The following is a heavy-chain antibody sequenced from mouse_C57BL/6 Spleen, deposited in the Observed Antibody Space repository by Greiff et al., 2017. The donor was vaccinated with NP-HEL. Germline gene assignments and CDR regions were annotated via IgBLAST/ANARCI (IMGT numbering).Heavy chain of an antibody. Sequence: VQLKESGPGLVKPSQSLSLTCSVTGYSITSGYYWNWIRQFPGNKLEWMGYISYDGSNNYNPSLKNRISITRDTSKNQFFLKLNSVTTEDTATYYCAIDDYYGSPLDDWGQGTTLTVSS. CDR2: ISYDGSN. V-gene: IGHV3-6*01. D-gene: IGHD1-1*01. J-gene: IGHJ2*01. CDR3: AIDDYYGSPLDD. CDR1: GYSITSGYY.